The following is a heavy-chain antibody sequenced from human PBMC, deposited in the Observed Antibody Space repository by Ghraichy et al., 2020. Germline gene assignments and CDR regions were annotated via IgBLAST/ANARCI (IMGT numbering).Heavy chain of an antibody. CDR2: ISGSGGST. Sequence: GGSLRLSCAASGFTFSSYAMSWVRQAPGKGLEWVSAISGSGGSTYYADSVKGRFTISRDNSKNTLYPQMNSLRAEDTAVYYCAKDFADDYGESDYWGQGTLVTVSS. J-gene: IGHJ4*02. CDR1: GFTFSSYA. V-gene: IGHV3-23*01. D-gene: IGHD4-17*01. CDR3: AKDFADDYGESDY.